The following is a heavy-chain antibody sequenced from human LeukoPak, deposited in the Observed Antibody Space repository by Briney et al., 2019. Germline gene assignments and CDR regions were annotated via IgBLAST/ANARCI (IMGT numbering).Heavy chain of an antibody. CDR2: ISAYNGNT. D-gene: IGHD3-10*01. J-gene: IGHJ6*02. V-gene: IGHV1-18*01. CDR1: GYTFTSYG. Sequence: ASVKVSCEASGYTFTSYGISWVRQAPGQGREWMGWISAYNGNTNYAQKLQGRVTMTRNTSISTAYMELSSLRSEDTAVYYCARSGLPMVRGVIIKSYYYYGMDVWGQGTTVTVSS. CDR3: ARSGLPMVRGVIIKSYYYYGMDV.